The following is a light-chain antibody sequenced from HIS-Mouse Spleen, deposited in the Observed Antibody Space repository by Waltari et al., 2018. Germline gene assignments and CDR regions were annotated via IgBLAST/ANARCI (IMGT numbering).Light chain of an antibody. CDR2: WAS. J-gene: IGKJ3*01. CDR1: QRVLYSSNNTNY. CDR3: QQYYSTPFT. V-gene: IGKV4-1*01. Sequence: DIVMTQSPDSLAVSLCVRATINCKSSQRVLYSSNNTNYLAWYQQKPGQPPKLLIDWASTRESGVPDRFSGSGSGTDFTITISSLQAEDVAVYYCQQYYSTPFTFGPGTKVDIK.